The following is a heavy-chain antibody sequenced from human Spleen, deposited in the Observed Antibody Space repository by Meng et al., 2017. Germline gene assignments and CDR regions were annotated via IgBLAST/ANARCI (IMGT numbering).Heavy chain of an antibody. Sequence: GESLKISCAASGFNFSSYAMSWVRQAPGKGLDWVSGISGSGYSTYYADSVKGRFTISRDNSNNTLYLQMNSLRAEDLALYYCAKDRSAYYCSGGTCNERYFDNWGQGTLVTVSS. V-gene: IGHV3-23*01. CDR1: GFNFSSYA. CDR2: ISGSGYST. D-gene: IGHD2-15*01. CDR3: AKDRSAYYCSGGTCNERYFDN. J-gene: IGHJ4*02.